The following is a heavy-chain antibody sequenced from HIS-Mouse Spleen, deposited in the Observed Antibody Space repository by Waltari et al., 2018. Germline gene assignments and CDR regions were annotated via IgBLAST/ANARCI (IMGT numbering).Heavy chain of an antibody. CDR1: GGSISSSSYY. Sequence: QLQLQESGPGLVKPSETLSLTCTVSGGSISSSSYYWGWIRQPPGKGLEWFGSIYYSGSTYSNPPLKSRVTISVDTSKNQFSLKLSSVTAADTAVYYCAREIPYSSGWYDWYFDLWGRGTLVTVSS. J-gene: IGHJ2*01. CDR2: IYYSGST. CDR3: AREIPYSSGWYDWYFDL. D-gene: IGHD6-13*01. V-gene: IGHV4-39*07.